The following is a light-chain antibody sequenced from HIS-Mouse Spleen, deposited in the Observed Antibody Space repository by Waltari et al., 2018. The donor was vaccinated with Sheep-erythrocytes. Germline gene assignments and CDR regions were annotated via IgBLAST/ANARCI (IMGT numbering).Light chain of an antibody. Sequence: QSALTQPASVSGSPGQSITISCTGTSSDVGGYNYVSWYQQHPGKAHKLMIYEVSNRPSGVSSRFSGSKSGNTASLTISGLQAEDEADYYCSSYTSSSTVFGGGTKLTVL. CDR1: SSDVGGYNY. CDR2: EVS. J-gene: IGLJ3*02. V-gene: IGLV2-14*01. CDR3: SSYTSSSTV.